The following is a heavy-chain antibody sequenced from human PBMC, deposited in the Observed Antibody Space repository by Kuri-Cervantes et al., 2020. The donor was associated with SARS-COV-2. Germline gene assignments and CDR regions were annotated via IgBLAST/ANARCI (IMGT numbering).Heavy chain of an antibody. CDR2: IYPGDSDT. Sequence: GESLKISCKGSGYSFTSYWIGWVRQMPGKGLEWMGIIYPGDSDTRYSPSFQGQVTISADESISTAYLQWSSLKASDTAMYYCARQEGCSSTSCYGDAFDIWGQGTMVTVSS. V-gene: IGHV5-51*01. CDR1: GYSFTSYW. J-gene: IGHJ3*02. D-gene: IGHD2-2*01. CDR3: ARQEGCSSTSCYGDAFDI.